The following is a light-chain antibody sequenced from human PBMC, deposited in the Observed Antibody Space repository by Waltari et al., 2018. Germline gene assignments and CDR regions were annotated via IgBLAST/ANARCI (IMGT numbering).Light chain of an antibody. CDR3: CSYGETTNWM. V-gene: IGLV2-23*02. J-gene: IGLJ3*02. CDR1: SRDIGSYDL. CDR2: EVS. Sequence: QSGLTQPASVSGSPGQSITISCTGTSRDIGSYDLVSWYLLLPGKAPKLLISEVSQRPSGVSTRFSGSKSGNTASLTISGLQAEDEADYYCCSYGETTNWMFGGGTRLTV.